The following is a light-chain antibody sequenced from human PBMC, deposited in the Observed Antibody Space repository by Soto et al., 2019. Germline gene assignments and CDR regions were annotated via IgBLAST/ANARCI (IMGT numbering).Light chain of an antibody. CDR3: QQYGSSWWT. Sequence: EVVLTQSPGTLSLSPGERATLSCRASQSVNNNYLAWYQQKPGQAPRLLVYGASHRATGIPDRFSGSGSGTDFTLSISRLEPEDFAVYYCQQYGSSWWTFGQGTKVAIK. V-gene: IGKV3-20*01. CDR1: QSVNNNY. CDR2: GAS. J-gene: IGKJ1*01.